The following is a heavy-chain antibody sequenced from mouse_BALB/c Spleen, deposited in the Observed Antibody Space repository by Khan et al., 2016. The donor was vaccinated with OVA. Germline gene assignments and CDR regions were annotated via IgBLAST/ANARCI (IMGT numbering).Heavy chain of an antibody. V-gene: IGHV1S41*01. CDR2: IGPGSSNA. Sequence: DLVKPGASVNLSCKASGYTFTSYWINWIKQRPGQGLEWIGRIGPGSSNAYYNDMFKDKATLTVDTSSNTAYIQLSSLSSEDSAVYFGARENYYGRSCYAMDYWGQGTSVTVSA. CDR1: GYTFTSYW. D-gene: IGHD1-1*01. J-gene: IGHJ4*01. CDR3: ARENYYGRSCYAMDY.